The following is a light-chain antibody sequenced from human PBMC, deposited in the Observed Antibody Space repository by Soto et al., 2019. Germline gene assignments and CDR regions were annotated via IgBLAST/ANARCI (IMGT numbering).Light chain of an antibody. CDR2: GAS. CDR1: QSVSSSY. CDR3: QLYGISPH. Sequence: EIALTQSPGTLSLSPSETATLSSMASQSVSSSYLAWYQQKPGQAPRLLIYGASSRATGIPDRFSGSGSGTDFTLTINRLEPEDFAVYYCQLYGISPHFGQGTRLEIK. J-gene: IGKJ5*01. V-gene: IGKV3-20*01.